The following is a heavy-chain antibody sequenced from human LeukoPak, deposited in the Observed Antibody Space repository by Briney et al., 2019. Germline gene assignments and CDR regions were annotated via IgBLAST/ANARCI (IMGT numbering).Heavy chain of an antibody. CDR2: IWYDGSNK. Sequence: GGSLRLSCAASGFTFSNYGMHWVRQAPGKGLEGVAAIWYDGSNKYYGDSVKGRFTISRDNSKTTLYLQMNSLRAEDTAAYYCARAGYGDPHFDFWGQGTLVTVSS. J-gene: IGHJ4*02. CDR1: GFTFSNYG. CDR3: ARAGYGDPHFDF. D-gene: IGHD4-17*01. V-gene: IGHV3-33*01.